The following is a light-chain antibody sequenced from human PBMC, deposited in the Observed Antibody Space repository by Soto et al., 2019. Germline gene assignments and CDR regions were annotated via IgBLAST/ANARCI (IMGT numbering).Light chain of an antibody. V-gene: IGKV3-15*01. CDR2: GAS. Sequence: EIVMTQSPATLSVSPGERATLSCRARQSVRSNLAWYQQKPGQAPRLLIYGASTRATGIPARFSGSGSGTEFTLTISSLQSEDFAVYYCQQYSNWPPGTFGQGTKVDI. J-gene: IGKJ1*01. CDR1: QSVRSN. CDR3: QQYSNWPPGT.